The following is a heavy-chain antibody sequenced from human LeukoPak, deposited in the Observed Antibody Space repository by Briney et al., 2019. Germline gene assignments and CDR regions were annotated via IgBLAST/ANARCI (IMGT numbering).Heavy chain of an antibody. CDR3: ARGGLTITMFGVPIIRNFDY. V-gene: IGHV3-30-3*01. CDR1: GFTFSDYA. D-gene: IGHD3-3*01. J-gene: IGHJ4*02. Sequence: GKSLRLSCAASGFTFSDYAMHWVRQAPGKGLEWVAVISYDGSNKYYADSVKGRFTISRDNAKNSLFLQMNSLGAEDTAVYYCARGGLTITMFGVPIIRNFDYWGQGTLVTVSS. CDR2: ISYDGSNK.